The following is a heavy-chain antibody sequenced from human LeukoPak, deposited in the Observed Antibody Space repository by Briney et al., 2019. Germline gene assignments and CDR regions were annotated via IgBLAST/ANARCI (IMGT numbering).Heavy chain of an antibody. V-gene: IGHV2-5*02. CDR1: GFSLSTSGVG. Sequence: SGPTLVKPTQTLTLTCTFSGFSLSTSGVGVGWIRQPPGKAPEWLALIYWDGDKRYRPFLKSSLTITKDTSKNQVVLIMTNMDTVDTATYYCAYASRGGYGRFASWGQGTLVTVSS. D-gene: IGHD6-25*01. CDR2: IYWDGDK. J-gene: IGHJ4*02. CDR3: AYASRGGYGRFAS.